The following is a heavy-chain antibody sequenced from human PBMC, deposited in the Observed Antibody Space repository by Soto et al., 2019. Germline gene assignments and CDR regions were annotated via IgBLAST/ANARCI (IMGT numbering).Heavy chain of an antibody. CDR3: ARHPTAMVSVYFDY. V-gene: IGHV4-59*08. CDR2: IYYSGST. CDR1: GGSISSYY. D-gene: IGHD5-18*01. Sequence: SETLSLTCTVSGGSISSYYWSWIRQPPGKGLEWIGYIYYSGSTNYNPSLKSRVTISVDTSKNQFSLKLSSVTAADTAVYYCARHPTAMVSVYFDYWGQGTLVTGSS. J-gene: IGHJ4*02.